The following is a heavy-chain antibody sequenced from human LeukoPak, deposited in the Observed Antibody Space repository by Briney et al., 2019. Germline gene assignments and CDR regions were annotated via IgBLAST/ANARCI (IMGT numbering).Heavy chain of an antibody. CDR1: GDSISGYY. Sequence: SETLSLTCTVSGDSISGYYGSWIRQPPGKGLEWIGNTYYNGKTDENPSLRSRVTISVDASKNQFSLKLTSVAASDSALYYCARHGRYWPDNYFDNWGQGMLVTVSS. V-gene: IGHV4-59*08. CDR2: TYYNGKT. J-gene: IGHJ4*02. CDR3: ARHGRYWPDNYFDN. D-gene: IGHD2-8*02.